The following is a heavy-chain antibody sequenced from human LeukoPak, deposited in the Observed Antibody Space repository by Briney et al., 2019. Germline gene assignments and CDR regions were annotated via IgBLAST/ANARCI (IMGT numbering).Heavy chain of an antibody. CDR1: GGSISSSSYY. J-gene: IGHJ4*02. V-gene: IGHV4-39*07. Sequence: SETLSLTCTVSGGSISSSSYYWGWIRQPPGKGLEWIGSIYYSGSTYYNPSLKSRVTISVDTSKNQFSLKLSSVTAADTAVYYCARDYYDYVWGSYRYSGDAFDIWGQGTLVTVSS. D-gene: IGHD3-16*02. CDR2: IYYSGST. CDR3: ARDYYDYVWGSYRYSGDAFDI.